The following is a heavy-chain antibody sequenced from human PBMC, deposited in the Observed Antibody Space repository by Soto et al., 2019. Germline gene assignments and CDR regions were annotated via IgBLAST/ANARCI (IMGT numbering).Heavy chain of an antibody. D-gene: IGHD6-19*01. CDR3: AETVAGYYYGMDV. CDR1: GYTFTDYA. CDR2: INAGNGNT. J-gene: IGHJ6*02. V-gene: IGHV1-3*01. Sequence: ASVKVSCKASGYTFTDYALHWVRQAPGQSLEWMGWINAGNGNTKYSQKFQGRVTTTRDTSASTAYMELSSLRSEDTAVYYYAETVAGYYYGMDVWGQGTTVTVSS.